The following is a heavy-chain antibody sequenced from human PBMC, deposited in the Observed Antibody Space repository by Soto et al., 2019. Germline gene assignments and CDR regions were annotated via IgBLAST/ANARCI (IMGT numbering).Heavy chain of an antibody. V-gene: IGHV3-43*01. D-gene: IGHD6-13*01. CDR1: GFTFDDYT. J-gene: IGHJ6*02. Sequence: PGGSLRLSCAASGFTFDDYTMHWVRQVPGKGLEWVSLITGNGAATFYADSVKGRFTVSRDNSGNSLFLQMNSLRSDDTAIYFCAKDKIATAGIYYYYGLDVWGQGTTVTVSS. CDR2: ITGNGAAT. CDR3: AKDKIATAGIYYYYGLDV.